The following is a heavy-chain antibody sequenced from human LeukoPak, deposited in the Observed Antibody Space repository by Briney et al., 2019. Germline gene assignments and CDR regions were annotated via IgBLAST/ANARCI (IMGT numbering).Heavy chain of an antibody. CDR2: IYYSGST. D-gene: IGHD6-6*01. Sequence: PSETLSLTCTVSGGSISSYYWSWIRQPPGKGLEWIGYIYYSGSTNYNPSLKSRVTISVDTSKNQFSLKLSSVTAADTAVYYCASDIAARDNFDYWGQGTLVTVSS. CDR1: GGSISSYY. V-gene: IGHV4-59*12. J-gene: IGHJ4*02. CDR3: ASDIAARDNFDY.